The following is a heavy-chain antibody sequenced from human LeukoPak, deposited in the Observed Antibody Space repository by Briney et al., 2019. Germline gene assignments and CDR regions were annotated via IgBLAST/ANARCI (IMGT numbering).Heavy chain of an antibody. CDR3: ARHRRYSGSYVDY. CDR1: GGSFSGYY. D-gene: IGHD1-26*01. V-gene: IGHV4-34*01. CDR2: INHSGST. J-gene: IGHJ4*02. Sequence: SETLSLTCAVYGGSFSGYYWSWIRQPPGKGLEWIGEINHSGSTNYNPSLKSRVTISVDTSKNQFSLKLSSLTAADTAVYYCARHRRYSGSYVDYWGQGTLVTVSS.